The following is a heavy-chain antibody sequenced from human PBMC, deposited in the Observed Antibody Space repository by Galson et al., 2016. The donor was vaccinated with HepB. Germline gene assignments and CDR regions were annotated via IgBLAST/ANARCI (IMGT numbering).Heavy chain of an antibody. J-gene: IGHJ4*02. D-gene: IGHD5-18*01. CDR2: ISSASSTI. Sequence: PGKGLEWVSYISSASSTIYYADSVKGRFTISRDNAKNSLYLQMNSLRDEDTAVYYCAREKTATIDYWGQGTLVTVSS. CDR3: AREKTATIDY. V-gene: IGHV3-48*02.